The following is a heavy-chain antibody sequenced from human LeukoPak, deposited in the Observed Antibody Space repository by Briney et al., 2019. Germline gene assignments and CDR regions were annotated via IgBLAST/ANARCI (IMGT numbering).Heavy chain of an antibody. CDR3: AKEPANLYSSSSSVTY. V-gene: IGHV3-23*01. J-gene: IGHJ4*02. Sequence: GGSLRLSCAASGFTFSSYAMSWVRQAPGKGLEWVSAISGSGGSTYYADSVKGRFTISRDNSKNTLYLQMNSLRAEDTAVYYCAKEPANLYSSSSSVTYWGQGTLVTVSS. CDR1: GFTFSSYA. CDR2: ISGSGGST. D-gene: IGHD6-13*01.